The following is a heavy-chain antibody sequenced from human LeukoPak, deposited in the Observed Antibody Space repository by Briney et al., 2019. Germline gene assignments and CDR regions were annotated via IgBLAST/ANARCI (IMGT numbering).Heavy chain of an antibody. D-gene: IGHD2-2*01. CDR3: AREETNCSSTSCYPSNWFDP. CDR1: GYTFTSYY. CDR2: INPSGGST. V-gene: IGHV1-46*01. Sequence: ASVKVSYKPSGYTFTSYYMHWVRQAPGQGLEWMGMINPSGGSTSYAQKFQGRVTMTRDASTSTVYMELSSLRSEDTAVYYCAREETNCSSTSCYPSNWFDPWGQGTLVTVSS. J-gene: IGHJ5*02.